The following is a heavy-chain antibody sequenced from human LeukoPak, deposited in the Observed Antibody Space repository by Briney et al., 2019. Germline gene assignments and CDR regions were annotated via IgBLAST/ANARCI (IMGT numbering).Heavy chain of an antibody. J-gene: IGHJ4*02. Sequence: ASVKVSCKASGGTFSSYAISWVRQAPGQGLEWMGRIIPILGIANYAQKFQGRVTITADKSTSTAYMELSSLRSEDTAVYYCAKDRDCSSTRCYGDFDYWGQGTLVTVSS. CDR2: IIPILGIA. CDR1: GGTFSSYA. D-gene: IGHD2-2*01. V-gene: IGHV1-69*04. CDR3: AKDRDCSSTRCYGDFDY.